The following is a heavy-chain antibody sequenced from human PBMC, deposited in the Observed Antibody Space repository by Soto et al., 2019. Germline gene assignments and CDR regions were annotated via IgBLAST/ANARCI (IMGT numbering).Heavy chain of an antibody. Sequence: PGGSLRLSCAASGFTFSSYGMHWVRQVPGKGLEWVAVISYDGSNKYYADSVKGRFTISRDNSKNTVYLQMNSLRPEDTAVYYCAREWELLGYAFDIWGQGTMVTVSS. CDR2: ISYDGSNK. D-gene: IGHD1-26*01. CDR3: AREWELLGYAFDI. CDR1: GFTFSSYG. J-gene: IGHJ3*02. V-gene: IGHV3-33*08.